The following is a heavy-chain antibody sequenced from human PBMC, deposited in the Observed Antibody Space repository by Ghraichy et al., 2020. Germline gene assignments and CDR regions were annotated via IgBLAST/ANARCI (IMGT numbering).Heavy chain of an antibody. D-gene: IGHD6-19*01. J-gene: IGHJ2*01. CDR2: IDHSGST. Sequence: SETLSLTCTVSGGSMRNYYWSWIRQPPGKGLEWIGYIDHSGSTNYNPSLNSRVTISVDTSKNQFSLKLNSVTAADTAVYFCARRIKYSSGWYVAEYFDLWGRGTLVTVSS. CDR3: ARRIKYSSGWYVAEYFDL. V-gene: IGHV4-59*01. CDR1: GGSMRNYY.